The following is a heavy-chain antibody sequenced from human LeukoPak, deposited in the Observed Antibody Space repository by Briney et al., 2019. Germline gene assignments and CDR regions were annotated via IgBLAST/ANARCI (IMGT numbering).Heavy chain of an antibody. D-gene: IGHD4-17*01. CDR2: ISSSSSYI. V-gene: IGHV3-21*01. J-gene: IGHJ4*02. CDR1: GFTFSSYG. Sequence: GGSLRLSCAASGFTFSSYGMNWVRQAPGKGLEWVSSISSSSSYIYYADSVKGRFTISRDNAKNSLYLQMNSLRAEDTAVYYCAREDIPPGPTVPNSMIDYWGQGTLVTVSS. CDR3: AREDIPPGPTVPNSMIDY.